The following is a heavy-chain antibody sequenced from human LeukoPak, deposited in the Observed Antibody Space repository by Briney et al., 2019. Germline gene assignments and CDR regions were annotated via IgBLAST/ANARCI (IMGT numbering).Heavy chain of an antibody. CDR2: IIPIFGTA. V-gene: IGHV1-69*13. D-gene: IGHD6-19*01. CDR3: AKDLPADPVADLPDY. CDR1: GGTFSSYA. Sequence: ASVKVSCKASGGTFSSYAISWVRQAPGQGLEWMGGIIPIFGTANYAQKFQGRVTITADESTSTAYMELSSLRSEDTAVYYCAKDLPADPVADLPDYWGQGTLVTVSS. J-gene: IGHJ4*02.